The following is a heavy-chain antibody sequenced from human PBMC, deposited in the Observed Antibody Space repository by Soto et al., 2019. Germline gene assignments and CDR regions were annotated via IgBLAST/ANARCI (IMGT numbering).Heavy chain of an antibody. V-gene: IGHV4-39*01. D-gene: IGHD6-19*01. Sequence: QLLLQESGPGLAKPSETLSLTCTVSGGSIRGSNFFWGWIRQSPGWGLEWIANIYYSGTTYYNPSLKSRATISVDTSRNLFSLRLTSVTAADAAVYYCATLDGTGLPFYYGLDVWGPGTTVTVSS. J-gene: IGHJ6*02. CDR3: ATLDGTGLPFYYGLDV. CDR1: GGSIRGSNFF. CDR2: IYYSGTT.